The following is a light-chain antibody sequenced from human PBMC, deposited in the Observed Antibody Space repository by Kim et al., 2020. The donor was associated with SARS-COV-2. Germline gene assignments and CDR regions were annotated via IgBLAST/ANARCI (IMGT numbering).Light chain of an antibody. Sequence: AIQMTQSPSSLSASVGDRVTVICRASQDIRDDLGWYQHKPGQPPKLLIFTASRLQSGVPSRFSGSRSGTDFTLTISSLQPEDFATYYCLQDYTYPLTFGGGTKVDIK. CDR1: QDIRDD. CDR2: TAS. V-gene: IGKV1-6*01. J-gene: IGKJ4*01. CDR3: LQDYTYPLT.